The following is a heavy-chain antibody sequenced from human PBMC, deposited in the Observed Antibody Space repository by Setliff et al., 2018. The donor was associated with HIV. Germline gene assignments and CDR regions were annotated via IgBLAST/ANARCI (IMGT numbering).Heavy chain of an antibody. CDR2: TYFSGGT. CDR1: NYSIMNYY. CDR3: ARDTTSHFDY. D-gene: IGHD1-1*01. J-gene: IGHJ4*02. Sequence: PSETLSLTCTVSNYSIMNYYWSWIRQPPGKELELIGYTYFSGGTKYNPSLKSRATISIDTPKNQFSLRLRSVTAADTAVYYCARDTTSHFDYWGQGILVTVSS. V-gene: IGHV4-59*01.